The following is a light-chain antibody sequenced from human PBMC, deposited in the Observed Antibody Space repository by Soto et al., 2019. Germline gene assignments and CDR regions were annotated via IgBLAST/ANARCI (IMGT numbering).Light chain of an antibody. V-gene: IGLV2-18*02. J-gene: IGLJ1*01. CDR2: EVS. CDR1: SSDVGSYNR. Sequence: QSVLTQPPSVSGSPGQSVTISCTETSSDVGSYNRVSWYQQPPGTAPKLMIYEVSNRPSGVPDRFSGSKSGNTASLTISGLQAEDEADYYCSSYTSSSTYVFGTGTRSPS. CDR3: SSYTSSSTYV.